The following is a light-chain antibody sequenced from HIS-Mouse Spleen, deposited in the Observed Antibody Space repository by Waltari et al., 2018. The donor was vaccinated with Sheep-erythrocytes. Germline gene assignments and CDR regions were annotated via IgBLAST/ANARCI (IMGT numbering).Light chain of an antibody. CDR3: QQYNSYPLT. V-gene: IGKV1-5*03. Sequence: DIQMTQSPSTLSASVGDRVTIICRASQSISSWSAWYQQKPGKAPKLLIYKASSLESGVPSRFSGSGSGTEFTLTISSLQPDDFATYYCQQYNSYPLTFGGGTKVEIK. CDR2: KAS. CDR1: QSISSW. J-gene: IGKJ4*01.